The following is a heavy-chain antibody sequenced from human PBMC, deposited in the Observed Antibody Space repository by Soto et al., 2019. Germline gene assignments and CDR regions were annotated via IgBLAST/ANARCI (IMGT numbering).Heavy chain of an antibody. J-gene: IGHJ4*02. D-gene: IGHD3-10*01. CDR3: ARDWDGSGSYYTDY. V-gene: IGHV1-18*01. CDR1: GYGIVCSA. CDR2: ISAYNGNT. Sequence: SSKACGYGIVCSARNWLQQATGQGLEWMGWISAYNGNTKYAQNLQGRVTMTTDASTSTAYMERRSLRSDDTAVYYCARDWDGSGSYYTDYWGPGTLVTVSS.